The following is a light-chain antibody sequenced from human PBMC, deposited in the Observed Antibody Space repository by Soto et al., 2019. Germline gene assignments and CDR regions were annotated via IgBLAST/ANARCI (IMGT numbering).Light chain of an antibody. V-gene: IGKV3-15*01. CDR1: QTVSNN. Sequence: EIVLAQSPGTLSLFPVERATLSCRASQTVSNNYLAWFQQKPGQAPRLLVYGASARATGIPARFSGSGSGTEFTLTINSLQSEDFAVYYCQQFNTWPRTFGQGTKVDIK. CDR3: QQFNTWPRT. CDR2: GAS. J-gene: IGKJ1*01.